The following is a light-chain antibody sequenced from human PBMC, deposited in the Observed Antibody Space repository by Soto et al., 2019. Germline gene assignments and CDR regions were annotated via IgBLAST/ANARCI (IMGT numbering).Light chain of an antibody. J-gene: IGLJ2*01. Sequence: QSVLTQPASVSGSPGQSITISCTGTGSDVGGYNYVSWYQQHSGKAPKLMIYEVSNRPSGVSNRFSGSKSGNTASLTISGLQAEDEADYYCSSYTGSSTLVVFGGGTKVTVL. CDR1: GSDVGGYNY. CDR3: SSYTGSSTLVV. V-gene: IGLV2-14*01. CDR2: EVS.